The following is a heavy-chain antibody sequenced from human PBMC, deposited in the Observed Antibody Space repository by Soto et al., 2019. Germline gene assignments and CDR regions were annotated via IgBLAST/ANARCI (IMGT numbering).Heavy chain of an antibody. V-gene: IGHV3-23*01. CDR1: GFIFSNYA. J-gene: IGHJ5*02. CDR3: AKDPQTWGSIWFDP. CDR2: ISDSGNYI. Sequence: EVQLLESGGGLVQPGGSLRLSCAASGFIFSNYAMSWVRQAPGKGPEWVSSISDSGNYIEYADSVEVRFTISRDNSKNTLYLQLNSVRAEDTARYYCAKDPQTWGSIWFDPWGQGTQVTVSS. D-gene: IGHD7-27*01.